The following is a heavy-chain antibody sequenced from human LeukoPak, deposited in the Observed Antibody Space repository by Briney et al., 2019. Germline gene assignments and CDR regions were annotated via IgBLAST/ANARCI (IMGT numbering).Heavy chain of an antibody. J-gene: IGHJ5*02. Sequence: GSLRLSCAASGFTFSSYAMHWVRQAPGKGLEWVSYISSSSSTIYYADSVKGRFTISRDNAQNSLNLQMNSLRAEDTAVYYCATSSNAPGNHWGQGTLVTVSS. V-gene: IGHV3-48*04. CDR1: GFTFSSYA. CDR2: ISSSSSTI. CDR3: ATSSNAPGNH. D-gene: IGHD2-2*01.